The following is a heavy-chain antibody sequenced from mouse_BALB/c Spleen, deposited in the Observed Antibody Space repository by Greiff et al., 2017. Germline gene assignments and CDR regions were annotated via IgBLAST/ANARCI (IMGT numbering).Heavy chain of an antibody. CDR2: IFPGTGTT. J-gene: IGHJ2*01. V-gene: IGHV1S132*01. Sequence: VQLQQSGAELVKPGASVKLSCKTSGYTFTSYWIQWVKQRPGQGLGWIGEIFPGTGTTYYNEKFKGKATLTIDTSSSTAYMQLSSLTSEDSAVYFCARKEEGFDYWGQGTTLTVSS. CDR1: GYTFTSYW. CDR3: ARKEEGFDY.